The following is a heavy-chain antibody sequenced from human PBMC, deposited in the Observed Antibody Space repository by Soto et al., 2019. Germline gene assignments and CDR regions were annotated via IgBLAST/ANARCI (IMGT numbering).Heavy chain of an antibody. J-gene: IGHJ5*01. CDR3: ARDCSGGSCYPERGA. Sequence: EVHLVESGGGLIQPGGSLTLSCAASGFAVSNTYMSWVRQAPGRGLEWVSFIYSDGTTCYADSVKGRFTISSDTSKNTLALQMNSLRAEDTAVYYCARDCSGGSCYPERGACGHGTLVTVSS. CDR1: GFAVSNTY. V-gene: IGHV3-53*01. D-gene: IGHD2-15*01. CDR2: IYSDGTT.